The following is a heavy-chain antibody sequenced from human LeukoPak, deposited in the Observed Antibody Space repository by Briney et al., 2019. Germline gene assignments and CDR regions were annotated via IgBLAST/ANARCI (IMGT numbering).Heavy chain of an antibody. CDR3: AQTTVTSNYYMDV. CDR1: SGSISSYY. J-gene: IGHJ6*03. Sequence: PSETLSLTCTVSSGSISSYYWSWIRQPPGKGLEWIGFIYISGSTNYSPSLKSRVTISVDTPKNQFSLKLSSVTAADTAVYYCAQTTVTSNYYMDVWGKGTTVTVSS. V-gene: IGHV4-4*09. D-gene: IGHD4-17*01. CDR2: IYISGST.